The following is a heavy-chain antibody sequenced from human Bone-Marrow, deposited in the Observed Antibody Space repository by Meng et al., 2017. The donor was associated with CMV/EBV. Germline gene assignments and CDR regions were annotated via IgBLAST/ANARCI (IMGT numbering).Heavy chain of an antibody. D-gene: IGHD1-26*01. CDR3: AWSYLYFQH. J-gene: IGHJ1*01. Sequence: ASVKVSCKASGGTFSSYAINWVRQATGQGLEWMGWMNPNSGNTGYAQKFQGRVTMTRNTSISTAYMELSSLRSEDTAVYYCAWSYLYFQHWGQGTLVTVSS. V-gene: IGHV1-8*02. CDR2: MNPNSGNT. CDR1: GGTFSSYA.